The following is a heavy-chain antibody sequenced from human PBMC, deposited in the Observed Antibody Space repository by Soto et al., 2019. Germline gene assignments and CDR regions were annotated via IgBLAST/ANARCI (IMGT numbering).Heavy chain of an antibody. V-gene: IGHV3-30-3*01. CDR1: GFTFSSYA. CDR3: GRCTSTSCHLGSDY. D-gene: IGHD2-2*01. J-gene: IGHJ4*02. Sequence: GGSLRLSCAASGFTFSSYAMNWVRQAPGKGLEWVALISYDGSNKYYADSVRGRFTISRDSSTNTLFLQMNSLRAADTAVYYCGRCTSTSCHLGSDYWGQGALVTVSS. CDR2: ISYDGSNK.